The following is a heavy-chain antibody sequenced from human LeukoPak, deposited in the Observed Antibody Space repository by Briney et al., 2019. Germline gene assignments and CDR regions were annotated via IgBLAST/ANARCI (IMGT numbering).Heavy chain of an antibody. CDR3: ARQSVKAQKRYFDY. Sequence: SVKVSCKASGYAFTSYYVHWVRQAPGQGLEWMGGIIPIFGTANYAQKFQGRVTITADESTSTAYMELSSLRSEDTAVYYCARQSVKAQKRYFDYWGQGTLVTVSS. CDR2: IIPIFGTA. J-gene: IGHJ4*02. V-gene: IGHV1-69*13. D-gene: IGHD3-22*01. CDR1: GYAFTSYY.